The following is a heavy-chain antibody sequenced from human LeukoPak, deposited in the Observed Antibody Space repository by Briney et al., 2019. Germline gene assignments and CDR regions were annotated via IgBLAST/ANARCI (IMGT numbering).Heavy chain of an antibody. V-gene: IGHV3-23*01. Sequence: GGSLRLSCAASGFTFSSYAMGWVRQAPGKGLEWVSSISVSGGTTYDADSVKGRFTISRDNSENTPYLQMNSLRAEDTAVYYCAKDSRYCNGGSCYGWFDPWGQGTLVTVSS. CDR3: AKDSRYCNGGSCYGWFDP. J-gene: IGHJ5*02. D-gene: IGHD2-15*01. CDR2: ISVSGGTT. CDR1: GFTFSSYA.